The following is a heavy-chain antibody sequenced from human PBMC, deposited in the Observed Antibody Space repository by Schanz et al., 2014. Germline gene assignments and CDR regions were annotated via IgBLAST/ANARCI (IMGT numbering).Heavy chain of an antibody. CDR3: ARESVSRTRLFDP. J-gene: IGHJ5*02. CDR1: GYTFTGYS. D-gene: IGHD3-3*01. V-gene: IGHV1-2*06. Sequence: QVQLVQSGADVKKPGASVKVSCKASGYTFTGYSMHWVRQAPGQGLEWMGRINPSSGGTNYAQNFQGRVTMTKDTSINTVYMELSTLTSDDTAVYYCARESVSRTRLFDPWGQGTLVTVSS. CDR2: INPSSGGT.